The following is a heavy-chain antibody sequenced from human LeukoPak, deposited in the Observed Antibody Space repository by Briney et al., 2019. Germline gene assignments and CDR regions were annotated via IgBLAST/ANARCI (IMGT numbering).Heavy chain of an antibody. J-gene: IGHJ6*03. CDR3: ARGAPGTYDFWSGYSYYYYYYMDV. CDR1: GGSISSYY. D-gene: IGHD3-3*01. V-gene: IGHV4-59*01. CDR2: IYYSGST. Sequence: PSETLSLTCTVSGGSISSYYWSWIRQPPGKGLEWIGYIYYSGSTNYNPSLKSRVTISVDTSKNQFSLKLSSVTAADTAVYYCARGAPGTYDFWSGYSYYYYYYMDVWGKGTTVTVSS.